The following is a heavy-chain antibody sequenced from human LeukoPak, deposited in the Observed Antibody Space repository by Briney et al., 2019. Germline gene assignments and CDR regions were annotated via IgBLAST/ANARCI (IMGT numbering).Heavy chain of an antibody. CDR3: ARSPIFGVVIGLDYYMDV. CDR1: GFTFSSYA. D-gene: IGHD3-3*01. J-gene: IGHJ6*03. CDR2: ISYDGSNK. V-gene: IGHV3-30-3*01. Sequence: GGSLRLSCAASGFTFSSYAMHWVRQAPGKGLEWVAVISYDGSNKYYADSVKGRFTISRDNSKNTLYLQTNSLRAEDTAVYYCARSPIFGVVIGLDYYMDVWGKGTTVTVSS.